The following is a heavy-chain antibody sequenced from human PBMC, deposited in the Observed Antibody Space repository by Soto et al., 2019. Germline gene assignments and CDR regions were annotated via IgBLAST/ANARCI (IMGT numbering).Heavy chain of an antibody. D-gene: IGHD3-22*01. V-gene: IGHV3-21*01. J-gene: IGHJ4*02. Sequence: GGSLRLSCAASGFTFSSYSMNWVRQAPGKGLEWVSSISSSSSYIYYADSVKGRFTISRDNAKNSLYLQMNSLRAEDTAVYYCARDKGNYYDSSGSFDYWGQGTLVTVYS. CDR3: ARDKGNYYDSSGSFDY. CDR2: ISSSSSYI. CDR1: GFTFSSYS.